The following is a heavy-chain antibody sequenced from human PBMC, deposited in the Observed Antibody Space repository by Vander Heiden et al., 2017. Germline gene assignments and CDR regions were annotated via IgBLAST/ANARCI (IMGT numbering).Heavy chain of an antibody. J-gene: IGHJ6*02. V-gene: IGHV1-69*10. CDR3: ARKAHSSSSSYYYYYGMDV. CDR2: RIPILGIA. CDR1: GGTLSSYA. Sequence: QVQLVQSVAEVQKPGSSVKVSCRASGGTLSSYAISWVRQAPGQGLAWMGGRIPILGIATYAQKFQGRVTITADKSTSTAYMELSSLRSEDTAVYYCARKAHSSSSSYYYYYGMDVWGQGTTVTVSS. D-gene: IGHD6-6*01.